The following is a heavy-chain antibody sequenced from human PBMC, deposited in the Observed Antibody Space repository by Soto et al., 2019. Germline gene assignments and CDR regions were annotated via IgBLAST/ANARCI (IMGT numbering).Heavy chain of an antibody. D-gene: IGHD4-17*01. J-gene: IGHJ6*02. CDR2: IIPIFGTA. CDR1: GGTFSSYA. V-gene: IGHV1-69*05. CDR3: GWGTTVTTTYYYYYGMDV. Sequence: EASVKVSCKASGGTFSSYAISWVRQAPGQGLEWMGGIIPIFGTANYAQKFQGRVTITTDESTSTAYMELSSLRSEDTAVYYCGWGTTVTTTYYYYYGMDVWGQGTTVTVSS.